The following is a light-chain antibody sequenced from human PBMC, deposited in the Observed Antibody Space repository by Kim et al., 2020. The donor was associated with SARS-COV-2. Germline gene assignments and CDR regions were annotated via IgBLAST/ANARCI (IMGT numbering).Light chain of an antibody. CDR1: QSISNW. V-gene: IGKV1-5*03. J-gene: IGKJ1*01. Sequence: DIQMTQSRSTLSASVGDRVTITCRASQSISNWLAWYQQKPGKAPKLLIYEASNLQSGVPSRFSGSGSGTDFTLTISSLQPDDFATYYCQQFDTSSTFGQGTKVDIK. CDR2: EAS. CDR3: QQFDTSST.